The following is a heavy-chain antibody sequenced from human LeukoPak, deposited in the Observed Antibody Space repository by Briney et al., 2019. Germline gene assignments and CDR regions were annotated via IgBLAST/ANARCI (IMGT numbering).Heavy chain of an antibody. CDR3: ARRAAAGPDY. V-gene: IGHV4-34*01. CDR1: GGSFCGYY. Sequence: SETLSLTCAVYGGSFCGYYWSWIRQPPGKGLEWIGEINHSGSTNYNPSLKSRVTISVDTSKNQFSLKLSSVTAADTAVYYCARRAAAGPDYWGQGTLVTVSS. CDR2: INHSGST. J-gene: IGHJ4*02. D-gene: IGHD6-13*01.